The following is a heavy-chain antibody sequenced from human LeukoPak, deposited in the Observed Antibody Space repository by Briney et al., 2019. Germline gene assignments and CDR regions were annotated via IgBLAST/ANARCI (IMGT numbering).Heavy chain of an antibody. V-gene: IGHV3-21*01. Sequence: GGSLRLSCAASGFTFSSYSMNWVRQAPGKGLEWVSSISSSSSYIHYADSVKGRFTISRDNAKNSLYLQMNSLRAEDTAVYYCARDQDGFDYWGQGTLVTVSS. CDR2: ISSSSSYI. CDR3: ARDQDGFDY. J-gene: IGHJ4*02. CDR1: GFTFSSYS.